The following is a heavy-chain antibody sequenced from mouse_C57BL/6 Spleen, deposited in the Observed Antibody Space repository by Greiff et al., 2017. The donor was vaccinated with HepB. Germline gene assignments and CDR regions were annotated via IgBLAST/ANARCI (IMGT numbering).Heavy chain of an antibody. V-gene: IGHV1-82*01. J-gene: IGHJ3*01. CDR2: IYPGDGDT. CDR1: GYAFSSSW. Sequence: VKLMESGPELVKPGASVKISCKASGYAFSSSWMNWVKQRPGKGLEWIGRIYPGDGDTNYNGKFKGKATLTADKSSSTAYMQLSSLTSEDSAVYFCAREKEIAYWGQGTLVTVSA. CDR3: AREKEIAY.